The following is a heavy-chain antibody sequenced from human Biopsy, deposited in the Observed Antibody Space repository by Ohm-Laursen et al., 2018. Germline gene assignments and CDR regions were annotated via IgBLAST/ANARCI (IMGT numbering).Heavy chain of an antibody. CDR3: ARGSGYFKLDV. D-gene: IGHD5-12*01. V-gene: IGHV4-34*01. J-gene: IGHJ6*02. CDR2: INQSGST. Sequence: GTLSLTCAVNGESSSGYFWNWIRQPPGKGLEWIGEINQSGSTKYNPSLKRRDTLSADSSNSQFSLRLTSGTAADTAIYYCARGSGYFKLDVWGQGTTVTVSS. CDR1: GESSSGYF.